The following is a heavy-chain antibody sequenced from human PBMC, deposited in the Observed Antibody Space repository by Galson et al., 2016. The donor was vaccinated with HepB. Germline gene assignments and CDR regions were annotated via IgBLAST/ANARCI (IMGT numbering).Heavy chain of an antibody. CDR3: TADVGGGLRPFDY. CDR2: ISFDSTTT. CDR1: GFTFSRYS. J-gene: IGHJ4*02. V-gene: IGHV3-48*02. Sequence: SLRLSCAASGFTFSRYSLNWVRQAPGKGLEWVSYISFDSTTTYYADSLRGRFTISRDNAKNSLYLQINGLRDDDAAVYYCTADVGGGLRPFDYWSQGTLVTASS. D-gene: IGHD3-10*02.